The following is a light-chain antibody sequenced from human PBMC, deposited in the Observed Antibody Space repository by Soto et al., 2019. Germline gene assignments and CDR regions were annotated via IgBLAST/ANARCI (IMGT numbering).Light chain of an antibody. CDR2: DAS. J-gene: IGKJ5*01. V-gene: IGKV3-11*01. Sequence: EIVLTQSPATLSLSPGERPTLACRASQSVSSYLAWYQQKPGQAPRILIYDASNRATGIPARFSGSGSGTDFTLTISSLEPEDFAVYYCQQRSNWITFGQGTRLEIK. CDR3: QQRSNWIT. CDR1: QSVSSY.